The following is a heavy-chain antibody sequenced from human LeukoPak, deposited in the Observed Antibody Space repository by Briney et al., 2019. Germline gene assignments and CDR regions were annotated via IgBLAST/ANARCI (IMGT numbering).Heavy chain of an antibody. CDR2: IYYSGST. D-gene: IGHD3-22*01. J-gene: IGHJ4*02. CDR1: GGSISSNNYY. V-gene: IGHV4-39*01. Sequence: SETLSLTCTVSGGSISSNNYYWGWIRQPPGKGLEWIGSIYYSGSTYNNPSLKSRVTICVDTTKNQFSLKLTSVTAADTAVYYCASSPSGYWWNFDCWGQGTLVTVSS. CDR3: ASSPSGYWWNFDC.